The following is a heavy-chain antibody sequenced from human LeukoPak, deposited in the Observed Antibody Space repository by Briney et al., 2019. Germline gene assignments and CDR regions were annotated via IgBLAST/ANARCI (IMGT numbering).Heavy chain of an antibody. CDR2: IYYSGST. Sequence: PSETLSLTCTVSGGSISSYYWSWIRQPPGKGLEWIGYIYYSGSTNYNPSLKSRVTISVDTSKNQFSLKLSSVTAADTAVYYCALELYNWNEEIYYYYGMDVWGQGTTVTVSS. J-gene: IGHJ6*02. D-gene: IGHD1-20*01. CDR3: ALELYNWNEEIYYYYGMDV. CDR1: GGSISSYY. V-gene: IGHV4-59*08.